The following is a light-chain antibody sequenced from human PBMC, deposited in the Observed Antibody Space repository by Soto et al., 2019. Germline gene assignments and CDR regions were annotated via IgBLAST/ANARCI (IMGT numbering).Light chain of an antibody. CDR2: EVS. J-gene: IGLJ2*01. V-gene: IGLV2-14*01. CDR1: SSDVGGYNY. Sequence: QSALTQPASVSGSPGQSITISCTGTSSDVGGYNYVSWYQQHPGKAPKLMIYEVSNRPSGVSNRFSGSKSGNTASLTISGLQAEDGADYYCSSYTSSSPLVVFGGGTKVTVL. CDR3: SSYTSSSPLVV.